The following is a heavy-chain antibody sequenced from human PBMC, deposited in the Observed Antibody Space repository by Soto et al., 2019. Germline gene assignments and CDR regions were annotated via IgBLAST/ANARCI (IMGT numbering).Heavy chain of an antibody. D-gene: IGHD3-3*01. CDR1: GGSISSYY. V-gene: IGHV4-59*01. CDR3: GGRTITIFGVVISHDAFDY. Sequence: PSETLSLTCTVSGGSISSYYWSWIRQPPGKGLEWIGYIYYSGSTNYNPSLKSRVTISVDTSKNQFSPKLSSVTAADTAVYYCGGRTITIFGVVISHDAFDYWGQGTLVTVSS. CDR2: IYYSGST. J-gene: IGHJ4*02.